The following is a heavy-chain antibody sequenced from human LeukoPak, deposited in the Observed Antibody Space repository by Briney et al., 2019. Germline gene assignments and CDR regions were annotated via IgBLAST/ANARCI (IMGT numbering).Heavy chain of an antibody. CDR1: GFPFSDFA. CDR2: IYSGGST. J-gene: IGHJ4*02. Sequence: GGSLRLSCAVSGFPFSDFAMSWVRQAPGKGLEWVSVIYSGGSTYYADSVKGRFTISRDNSKNTLYLQMNSLRAEDTAVYYCARVTGGYLDYWGQGTLVTVSS. CDR3: ARVTGGYLDY. D-gene: IGHD2-15*01. V-gene: IGHV3-66*01.